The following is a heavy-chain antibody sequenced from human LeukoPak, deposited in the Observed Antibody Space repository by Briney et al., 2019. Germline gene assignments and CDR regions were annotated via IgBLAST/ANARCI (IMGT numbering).Heavy chain of an antibody. CDR1: GFTFGDYA. V-gene: IGHV3-23*01. Sequence: GGSLRLSCAASGFASGFTFGDYAVSWVRQAPGKGPEWVASVNGRGATTYYADSVRGRFTISRDNSKNTVYLQMISLGADDTAVYFCAKAPATGEGYYFYYMDVWGKGTTVTVSS. D-gene: IGHD7-27*01. CDR2: VNGRGATT. CDR3: AKAPATGEGYYFYYMDV. J-gene: IGHJ6*03.